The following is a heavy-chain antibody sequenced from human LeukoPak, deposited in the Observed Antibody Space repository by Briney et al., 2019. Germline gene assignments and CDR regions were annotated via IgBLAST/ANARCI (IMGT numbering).Heavy chain of an antibody. CDR1: GGSISSYY. Sequence: PSESLSLTCTVSGGSISSYYWSWIRQPPGKGLEWIGFIYYSGSTNYNPSLKSRVTISVDTSKNQFSLKLSSVTAADTAVYYCARPSLDYGGIDAFDFWGQGALVTVSS. D-gene: IGHD4-23*01. CDR2: IYYSGST. J-gene: IGHJ3*01. CDR3: ARPSLDYGGIDAFDF. V-gene: IGHV4-59*08.